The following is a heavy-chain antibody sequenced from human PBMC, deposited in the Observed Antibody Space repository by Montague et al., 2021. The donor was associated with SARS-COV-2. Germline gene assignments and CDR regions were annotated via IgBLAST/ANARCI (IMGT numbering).Heavy chain of an antibody. V-gene: IGHV4-34*01. CDR2: INHSGST. Sequence: SETLSITCAVYGGSFSGYYWSWIRQPPGKGLEWIGEINHSGSTNYNQSLKSRVTISVDTSKNQCSLKLSSVTAADTDVYYCARVRYYGSGTSLGMDVWGQGTTVTVSS. CDR1: GGSFSGYY. CDR3: ARVRYYGSGTSLGMDV. J-gene: IGHJ6*02. D-gene: IGHD3-10*01.